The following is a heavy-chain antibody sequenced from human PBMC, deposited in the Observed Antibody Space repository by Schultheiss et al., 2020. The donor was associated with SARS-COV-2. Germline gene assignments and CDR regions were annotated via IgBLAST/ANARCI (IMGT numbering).Heavy chain of an antibody. CDR1: GFTFDEYA. CDR2: ISGSGGST. D-gene: IGHD4-17*01. J-gene: IGHJ4*02. Sequence: GGSLRLSCEASGFTFDEYAMSWVRQAPGKGLEWVSAISGSGGSTYYADSVKGRFTISRDNSKNTLYLQMNSLRAEDTAVYYCARTPISPNYGDYFFDYWGQGTLVTVSS. V-gene: IGHV3-23*01. CDR3: ARTPISPNYGDYFFDY.